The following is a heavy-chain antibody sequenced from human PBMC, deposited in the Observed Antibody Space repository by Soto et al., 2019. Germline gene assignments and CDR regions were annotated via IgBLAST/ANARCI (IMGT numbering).Heavy chain of an antibody. J-gene: IGHJ5*02. Sequence: QVPLVQSGAEVKKPGASVKVSCKASGYTFPYYGISWVRQALGQGLEWMGWISPYNGKTNYAQKLQGRVTMTTDTYTSTAYMELRSLRSDDTALYYCARESSSGWAKWFDPWGQGTLVTVSS. D-gene: IGHD6-19*01. CDR3: ARESSSGWAKWFDP. V-gene: IGHV1-18*04. CDR2: ISPYNGKT. CDR1: GYTFPYYG.